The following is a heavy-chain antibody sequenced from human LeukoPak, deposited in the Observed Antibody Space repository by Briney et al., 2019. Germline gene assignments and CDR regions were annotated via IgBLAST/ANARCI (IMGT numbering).Heavy chain of an antibody. J-gene: IGHJ4*02. CDR1: GFMFSTYA. Sequence: GGSLRLSCVTSGFMFSTYAMSWVRQAPGKGLEWVSIISGSGERTYYADSVKGRFTVSRDNSKNTLYLQMKSLRAEDTAVYYCVSQSYSGSDNYYFHYWGQGTLVAVSS. CDR3: VSQSYSGSDNYYFHY. D-gene: IGHD1-26*01. V-gene: IGHV3-23*01. CDR2: ISGSGERT.